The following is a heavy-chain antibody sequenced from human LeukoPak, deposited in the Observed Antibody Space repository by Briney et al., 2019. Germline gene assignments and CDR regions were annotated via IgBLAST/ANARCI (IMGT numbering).Heavy chain of an antibody. V-gene: IGHV4-59*01. CDR2: IYHSGST. Sequence: SETLSLTCTVSGGSISSYYWSWIRQPPGKGLEWIGYIYHSGSTNYNPSLKSRITISVDTSQNQFSLKLSSVTAADTAVYYCARSQFYGSGSYQGRWFDPWGQGTLVTVSS. CDR3: ARSQFYGSGSYQGRWFDP. D-gene: IGHD3-10*01. CDR1: GGSISSYY. J-gene: IGHJ5*02.